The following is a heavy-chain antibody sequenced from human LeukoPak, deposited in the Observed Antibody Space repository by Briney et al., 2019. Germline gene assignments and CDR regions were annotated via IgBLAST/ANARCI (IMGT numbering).Heavy chain of an antibody. CDR1: GYSFTNFW. J-gene: IGHJ4*02. V-gene: IGHV5-51*01. D-gene: IGHD4-17*01. Sequence: GESLKISCQGSGYSFTNFWIGWVRQMPGRGLEWMGIIYPGDSDTRYSPSFQGQVTISADKSISTAYLRWSSLKASDTAMYYCARSNDYGNFDYWGQGTLVTVSS. CDR2: IYPGDSDT. CDR3: ARSNDYGNFDY.